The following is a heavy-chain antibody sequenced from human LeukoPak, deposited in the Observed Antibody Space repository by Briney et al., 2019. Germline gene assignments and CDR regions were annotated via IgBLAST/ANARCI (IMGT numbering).Heavy chain of an antibody. V-gene: IGHV3-21*01. CDR3: ARDLTGFDI. CDR1: GFTFNDYW. J-gene: IGHJ3*02. D-gene: IGHD3-16*01. Sequence: GGSLRLSCVASGFTFNDYWMSWVRQAPGKGLEWVSSISSSSSYIYYADSVKGRFTISRDDAKNSLYLQMNSLRAEDTAVYYCARDLTGFDIWGQGTMVTVSS. CDR2: ISSSSSYI.